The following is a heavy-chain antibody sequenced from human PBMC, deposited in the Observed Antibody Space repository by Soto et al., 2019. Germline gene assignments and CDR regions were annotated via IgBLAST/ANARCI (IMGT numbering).Heavy chain of an antibody. CDR3: AGPWYYYGSGSFGSGMDV. J-gene: IGHJ6*02. Sequence: QVQLVQSGAEVKKPGSSVKVSCKASGGTFSSYAISWVRQAPGQGLEWMGGIIPIFGKANYAQKFQGRVTITADESTSTAYMELSSLRSEDTAVYYCAGPWYYYGSGSFGSGMDVWGQGTTVTVSS. CDR1: GGTFSSYA. D-gene: IGHD3-10*01. CDR2: IIPIFGKA. V-gene: IGHV1-69*01.